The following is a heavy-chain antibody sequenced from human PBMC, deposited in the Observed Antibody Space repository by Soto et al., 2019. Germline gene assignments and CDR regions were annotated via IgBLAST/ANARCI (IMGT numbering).Heavy chain of an antibody. CDR3: AKGILTGYPSYYYGMDV. CDR2: ISWDGGST. Sequence: VQLVESGGVVVQPGGSLRLSCAASGFTFDDYAMHWVRQAPGKGLEWVSLISWDGGSTYYADSVKGRFTISRDNSKNSLYLQMNSLRAEDTDLYYCAKGILTGYPSYYYGMDVWGQGTTVTVSS. J-gene: IGHJ6*02. V-gene: IGHV3-43D*04. CDR1: GFTFDDYA. D-gene: IGHD3-9*01.